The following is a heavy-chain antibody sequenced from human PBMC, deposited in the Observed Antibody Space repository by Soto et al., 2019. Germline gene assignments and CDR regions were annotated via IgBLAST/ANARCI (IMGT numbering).Heavy chain of an antibody. J-gene: IGHJ6*02. Sequence: SETLSLTCTVSGGSISSGSYYWSWIRQPPGKGLEWIGYIYYSGSTNYNPSLKSRVTISVDTSKNQFSLKLSSVTAADTAVYYCRGSDIVVVPQDADYYYGMDVWGQGTTVTVSS. CDR1: GGSISSGSYY. D-gene: IGHD2-2*01. CDR2: IYYSGST. V-gene: IGHV4-61*01. CDR3: RGSDIVVVPQDADYYYGMDV.